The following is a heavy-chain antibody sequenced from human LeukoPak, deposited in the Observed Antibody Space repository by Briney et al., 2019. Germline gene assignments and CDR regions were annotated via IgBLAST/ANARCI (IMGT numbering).Heavy chain of an antibody. CDR1: GFTFSNYD. CDR3: ARGSCSSSSCYERLNGLDV. Sequence: GGSLRLSCAASGFTFSNYDMHWVRQATGKGLEWVSAFHTAGDTHYSGSVKGRFATSRDKAKDSFYLQMNNLRAGDTAVYYCARGSCSSSSCYERLNGLDVWGQGTPVTVSS. CDR2: FHTAGDT. D-gene: IGHD2-2*01. V-gene: IGHV3-13*01. J-gene: IGHJ6*02.